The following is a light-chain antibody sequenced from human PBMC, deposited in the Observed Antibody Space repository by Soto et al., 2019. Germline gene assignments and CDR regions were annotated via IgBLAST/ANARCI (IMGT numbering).Light chain of an antibody. V-gene: IGKV2-28*01. CDR1: ESLLHSSGFHY. Sequence: DLVMTQSPLSLPVTPGEPASISCRSSESLLHSSGFHYLDWYVQKPGQSPQILIYVTSHRASGVADRFSGSGSGSDFTLAISRVEPEDVGLYYCMQALQTPGTFGQGTKVEIK. CDR3: MQALQTPGT. CDR2: VTS. J-gene: IGKJ1*01.